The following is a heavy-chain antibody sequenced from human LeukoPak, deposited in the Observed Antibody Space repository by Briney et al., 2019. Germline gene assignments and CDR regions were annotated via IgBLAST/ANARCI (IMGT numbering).Heavy chain of an antibody. V-gene: IGHV3-43*02. J-gene: IGHJ4*02. Sequence: GGSLRLSCAASGFTFDDYVMHWVRQAPGKGLEGVCLISGDGGSTYYADSVKGRFTISRDNSKNSLYLQMNSLRTEDTALYYCAIAPDYGGNSFDYWGQGTLVTVSS. CDR1: GFTFDDYV. CDR3: AIAPDYGGNSFDY. D-gene: IGHD4-23*01. CDR2: ISGDGGST.